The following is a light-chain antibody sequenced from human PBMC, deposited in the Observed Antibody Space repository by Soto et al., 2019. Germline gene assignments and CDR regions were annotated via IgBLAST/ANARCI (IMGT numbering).Light chain of an antibody. V-gene: IGLV2-11*01. Sequence: QSVLTQPRSVSGSPGQSVTISCTGSSSIVGGYNYVSWYQQHPGKAPKFMIYDVSKRPSGVPDRFSGSKSGNTASLTTSGLQAEDEADYYCCSYAGSHTFVFGTGTKVTVL. CDR3: CSYAGSHTFV. CDR1: SSIVGGYNY. CDR2: DVS. J-gene: IGLJ1*01.